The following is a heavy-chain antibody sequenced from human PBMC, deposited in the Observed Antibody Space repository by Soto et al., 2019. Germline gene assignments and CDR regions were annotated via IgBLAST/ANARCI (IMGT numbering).Heavy chain of an antibody. CDR2: TSSSSKTI. V-gene: IGHV3-11*01. Sequence: QVQLVESGGGLVKPGGSLRLSCAASGITFRDSYMSWIRQAPGKGLEWISYTSSSSKTIFYADSVKGRFTISRDNAKNSLYLQMNSLRAEDTAVYYCATDRQVRGVIPPRNFDHWGQGTLVTVSS. CDR3: ATDRQVRGVIPPRNFDH. D-gene: IGHD3-10*01. CDR1: GITFRDSY. J-gene: IGHJ4*02.